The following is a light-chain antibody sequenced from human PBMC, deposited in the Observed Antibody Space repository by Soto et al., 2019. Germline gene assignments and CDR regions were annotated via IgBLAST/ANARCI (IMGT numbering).Light chain of an antibody. Sequence: TVLTQSPGTLSLSPGERAALSCRASQSVSSDWLAWYQQKPGQPPRLLIYGASNRATGIPDRFSGSGSGTDFTLTISRLEPEDFAFYFCEAYHGSPPTCGQGTMVEIK. CDR2: GAS. CDR3: EAYHGSPPT. V-gene: IGKV3-20*01. J-gene: IGKJ1*01. CDR1: QSVSSDW.